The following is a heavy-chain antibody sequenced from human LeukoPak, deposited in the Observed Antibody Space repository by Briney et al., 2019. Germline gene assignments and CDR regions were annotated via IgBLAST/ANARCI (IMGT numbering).Heavy chain of an antibody. D-gene: IGHD1-26*01. V-gene: IGHV3-30-3*01. J-gene: IGHJ4*02. CDR1: GFTFSSYA. CDR3: ARASPTGSSPFDY. CDR2: ISYDGSNK. Sequence: GGSLRLSCAASGFTFSSYAMHWVRQAPGKGLEWVAVISYDGSNKYYADSVKGRFTISRDNPKNTLYLQMNSLRAEDTAVYYCARASPTGSSPFDYWGQGTLVTVSS.